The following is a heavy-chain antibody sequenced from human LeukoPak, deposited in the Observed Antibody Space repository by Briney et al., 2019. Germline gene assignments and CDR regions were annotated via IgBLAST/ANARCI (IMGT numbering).Heavy chain of an antibody. D-gene: IGHD3-22*01. Sequence: GGSLRLSCAASGFTSSSYAMSWVRQAPGKGLEWVSAISGSGGSTYYADSVKGRFTISRDNSKNTLYLQMNSLRVEDTAVYYCARDSGDSSGYYPGYWGQGTLVTVSS. CDR3: ARDSGDSSGYYPGY. J-gene: IGHJ4*02. CDR2: ISGSGGST. CDR1: GFTSSSYA. V-gene: IGHV3-23*01.